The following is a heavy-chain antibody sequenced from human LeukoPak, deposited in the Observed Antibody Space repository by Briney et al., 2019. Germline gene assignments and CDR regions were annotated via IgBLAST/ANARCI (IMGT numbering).Heavy chain of an antibody. Sequence: GGSLGLSCAASGFTFSSYAMSWVRQAPGKGLEWVSAISGSGGSTYYADSVKGRFTISRDNSKNTLYLQMNSLRAEDTAVYYCAKVLPMEWSIAARLGTYYFDYWGQGTLVTVSS. CDR1: GFTFSSYA. CDR2: ISGSGGST. D-gene: IGHD6-6*01. CDR3: AKVLPMEWSIAARLGTYYFDY. V-gene: IGHV3-23*01. J-gene: IGHJ4*02.